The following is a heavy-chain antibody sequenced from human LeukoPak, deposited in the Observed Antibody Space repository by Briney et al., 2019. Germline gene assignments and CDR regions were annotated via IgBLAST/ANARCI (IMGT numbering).Heavy chain of an antibody. V-gene: IGHV3-30*04. CDR2: ISYDGSNK. Sequence: GRSLRLSCAASGITFSSYAMHWVRQAPGKGLAGVAVISYDGSNKYYADSVKGRFTISRDNSKNTLYLQMNSLRAEDTTVYYCARGTMIRGVMEYYYGMDVWGQGTTVTVSS. D-gene: IGHD3-10*01. CDR1: GITFSSYA. CDR3: ARGTMIRGVMEYYYGMDV. J-gene: IGHJ6*02.